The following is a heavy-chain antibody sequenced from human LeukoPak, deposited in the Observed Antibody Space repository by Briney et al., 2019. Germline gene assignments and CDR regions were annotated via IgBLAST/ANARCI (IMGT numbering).Heavy chain of an antibody. CDR3: AKYRSATAAAGGFKY. CDR2: ISGSGGST. V-gene: IGHV3-23*01. Sequence: PGGSLRLSCAASGFTFSRYAMSWVRQAPGKGLEWVSAISGSGGSTYYADSVKGRFTISRDNSKSTLYLQVSTLRAEDTAVYYCAKYRSATAAAGGFKYWGQGTLVTVSS. J-gene: IGHJ4*02. D-gene: IGHD6-13*01. CDR1: GFTFSRYA.